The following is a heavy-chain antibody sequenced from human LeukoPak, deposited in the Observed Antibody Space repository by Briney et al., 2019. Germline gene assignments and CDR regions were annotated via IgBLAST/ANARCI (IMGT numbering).Heavy chain of an antibody. V-gene: IGHV1-69*13. CDR2: IIPIFGTA. Sequence: ASVKVSCKASGGTFSSYAISWVRQAPGQGLEWMGGIIPIFGTANYAQKFQGRVTITADESTSTAYMELSSLRSEDTAVYYCARRAITMVSGVIKTDAFDIWGQGTMVTVSS. J-gene: IGHJ3*02. CDR1: GGTFSSYA. CDR3: ARRAITMVSGVIKTDAFDI. D-gene: IGHD3-10*01.